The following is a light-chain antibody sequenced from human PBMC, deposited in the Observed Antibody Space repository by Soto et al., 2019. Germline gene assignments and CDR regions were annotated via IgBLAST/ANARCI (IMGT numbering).Light chain of an antibody. CDR1: SSDVGSYNY. J-gene: IGLJ1*01. V-gene: IGLV2-11*01. CDR3: CSNAGSYTLV. Sequence: QSALTQPRSVSGSPGQSVTIFFTGTSSDVGSYNYVSWYQQHPGKAPKVTICDVTKRPSGVPDRFSGSKSGNTASLTISGLQAEDEADYYCCSNAGSYTLVFGTGTKVTVL. CDR2: DVT.